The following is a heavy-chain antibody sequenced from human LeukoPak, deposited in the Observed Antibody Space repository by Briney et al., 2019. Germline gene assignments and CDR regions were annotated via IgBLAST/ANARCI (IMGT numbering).Heavy chain of an antibody. D-gene: IGHD1-26*01. CDR1: GGSISSYY. Sequence: PSETLSLTCIVSGGSISSYYWSWIRLPPGKGLEWIGSIHYSGSTSYNPSLKSRVTISVDTSKNQFSLKLSSVTAADTAVYYCARVGSGTYRYFDYWGQGTLVTVSS. CDR2: IHYSGST. J-gene: IGHJ4*02. V-gene: IGHV4-59*01. CDR3: ARVGSGTYRYFDY.